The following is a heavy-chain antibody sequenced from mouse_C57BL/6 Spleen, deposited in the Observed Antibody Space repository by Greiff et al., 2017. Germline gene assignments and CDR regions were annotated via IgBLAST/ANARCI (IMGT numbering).Heavy chain of an antibody. V-gene: IGHV1-43*01. CDR2: INPSTGGT. J-gene: IGHJ2*01. CDR1: GYSFTGYY. Sequence: EVKVVESGPELVKPGASVKISCKASGYSFTGYYMHWVKQSSEKSLEWIGEINPSTGGTSYNQKFKGKATLTVDKSSSTAYMQLKSLTSEDSAVYYCARGDYDVGVYFDYWGQGTTLTVSS. CDR3: ARGDYDVGVYFDY. D-gene: IGHD2-4*01.